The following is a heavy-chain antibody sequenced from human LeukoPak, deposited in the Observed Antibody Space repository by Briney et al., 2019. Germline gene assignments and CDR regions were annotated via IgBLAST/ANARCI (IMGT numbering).Heavy chain of an antibody. CDR2: IYYSGST. D-gene: IGHD6-13*01. CDR1: GASISSYY. CDR3: ARAPLSAAFDY. J-gene: IGHJ4*02. Sequence: SETLSLTCTVSGASISSYYWSWIRQPPGKGLEWIGYIYYSGSTYYNPSLKSRVTISVDTSKNQFSLKLSSVTAADTAVYYCARAPLSAAFDYWGQGTLVTVSS. V-gene: IGHV4-59*08.